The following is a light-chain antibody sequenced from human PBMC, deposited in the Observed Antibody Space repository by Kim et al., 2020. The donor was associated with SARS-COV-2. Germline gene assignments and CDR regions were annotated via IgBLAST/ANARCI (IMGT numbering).Light chain of an antibody. J-gene: IGLJ2*01. Sequence: ASRKLTCTRSSGHSSYAIAWHQQQPGKGTRYLMTLHSDGSLTKRDGIPDRYSGSTSGAERYLAISSLQSEDAADYYCQTWGTGIPVFGGGTKLTVL. CDR2: LHSDGSL. CDR3: QTWGTGIPV. V-gene: IGLV4-69*01. CDR1: SGHSSYA.